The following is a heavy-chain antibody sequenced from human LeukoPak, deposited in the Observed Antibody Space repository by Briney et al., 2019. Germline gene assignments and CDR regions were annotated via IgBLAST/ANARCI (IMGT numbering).Heavy chain of an antibody. CDR2: ISSNGGST. CDR1: GFPFSSYA. CDR3: VKVGRRGLGILDY. D-gene: IGHD7-27*01. Sequence: GGSLRLSCSAPGFPFSSYAMHWVRQAPGKGLEYVSAISSNGGSTYYADSVKGRFTISRDNSKNTLYLQMSRLRAEDTAVYYCVKVGRRGLGILDYWGQGTLVTVSS. V-gene: IGHV3-64D*09. J-gene: IGHJ4*02.